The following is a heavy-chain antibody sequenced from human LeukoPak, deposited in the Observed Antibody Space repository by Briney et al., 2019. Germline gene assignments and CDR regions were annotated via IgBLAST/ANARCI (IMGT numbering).Heavy chain of an antibody. D-gene: IGHD3-10*01. CDR1: GGSIGSYY. Sequence: ETLSLTCTVSGGSIGSYYWSRIRQPAGKGLEWVGRIYYTGTTEYNASLKGRVTMSVDTSTNQFSLKLTSVTAADSAVYYCARDLPSEYFGSGNTFDPWGQGTLVTVSS. J-gene: IGHJ5*02. CDR2: IYYTGTT. V-gene: IGHV4-4*07. CDR3: ARDLPSEYFGSGNTFDP.